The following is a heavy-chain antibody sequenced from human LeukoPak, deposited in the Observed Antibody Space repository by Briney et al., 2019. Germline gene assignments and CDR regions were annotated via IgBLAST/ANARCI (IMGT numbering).Heavy chain of an antibody. V-gene: IGHV6-1*01. D-gene: IGHD6-13*01. Sequence: SQTLSLTCAISGDSVSNSTTAGNWIRQSPSRGLQWLGRTYYRSKWYNEYAESVKSRININSDTSKNQFSLHLNSVTPEDTAVYYCAKGYSISYWGQGTLVTVSS. CDR1: GDSVSNSTTA. CDR3: AKGYSISY. CDR2: TYYRSKWYN. J-gene: IGHJ4*02.